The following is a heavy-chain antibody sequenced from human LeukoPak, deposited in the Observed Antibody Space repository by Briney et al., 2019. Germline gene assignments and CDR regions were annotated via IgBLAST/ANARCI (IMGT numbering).Heavy chain of an antibody. Sequence: GGSLRLSCAASGFTFSSSGMSWVRQAPGKGLEWVSGISGSGTSTYYADSVKGRFTISRDNSKNTLYLQMNSLRAEDTAVYYCARGPSGYHNTGGQGTLVTVSS. D-gene: IGHD5-12*01. V-gene: IGHV3-23*01. CDR2: ISGSGTST. CDR1: GFTFSSSG. J-gene: IGHJ4*02. CDR3: ARGPSGYHNT.